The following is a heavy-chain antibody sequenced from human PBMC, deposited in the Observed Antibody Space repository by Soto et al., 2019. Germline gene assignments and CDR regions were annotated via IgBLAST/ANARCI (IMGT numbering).Heavy chain of an antibody. V-gene: IGHV4-31*03. CDR1: GGSISGDGSY. CDR2: IYYSGTT. Sequence: QLQESGPGLVKTSETLSLTCSVSGGSISGDGSYWAWIRQYPGQGLEWIGYIYYSGTTYYNPSLRSRASISVDTSKSQFSLRLDSVNAADTAIYYCARETKTYCSGGSCNWFDPWGQGILVAVSS. D-gene: IGHD2-15*01. J-gene: IGHJ5*02. CDR3: ARETKTYCSGGSCNWFDP.